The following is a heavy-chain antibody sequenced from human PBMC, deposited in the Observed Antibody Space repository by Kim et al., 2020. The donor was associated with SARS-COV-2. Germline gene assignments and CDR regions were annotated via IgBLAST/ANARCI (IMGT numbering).Heavy chain of an antibody. V-gene: IGHV3-48*04. CDR3: ARGKVAAAGLIDY. Sequence: GGSLRLSCAASGFTFSSYSMNWVRQAPGEGLEWVSYISSSSSTIYYADSVKGRFTISRDNAKNSLYLQMNSLRAEDTAVYYCARGKVAAAGLIDYWGQGTLVTVSS. CDR2: ISSSSSTI. CDR1: GFTFSSYS. J-gene: IGHJ4*02. D-gene: IGHD6-13*01.